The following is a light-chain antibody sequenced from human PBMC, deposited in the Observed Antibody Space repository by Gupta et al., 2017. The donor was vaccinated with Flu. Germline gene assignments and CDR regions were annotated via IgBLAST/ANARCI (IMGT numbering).Light chain of an antibody. J-gene: IGLJ3*02. CDR2: EVT. CDR1: SSDVGAYNY. CDR3: ASYTITSTWV. V-gene: IGLV2-14*01. Sequence: QSALTQPASVSGSPGQSITISCTGTSSDVGAYNYVSWYQQHPGKAPKLMIYEVTNRPSGVSNRFSGSKSDHTASLTISGLQTEDEADYFCASYTITSTWVFGGGTKVTVL.